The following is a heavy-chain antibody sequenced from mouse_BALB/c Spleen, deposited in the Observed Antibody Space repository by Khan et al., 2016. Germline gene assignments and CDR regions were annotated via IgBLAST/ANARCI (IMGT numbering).Heavy chain of an antibody. CDR2: INPDSSTI. CDR1: GFDFSRYW. V-gene: IGHV4-1*02. Sequence: EVQLQESGGGLVQPGGSLKLSCAASGFDFSRYWMSWVRQAPGKGLEWIGEINPDSSTINYTPSLKDKFIISRDNAKDTLYLQMSKVRSEDTALYYCARLHYYGYMNYWGQGTTLTVSS. J-gene: IGHJ2*01. D-gene: IGHD1-2*01. CDR3: ARLHYYGYMNY.